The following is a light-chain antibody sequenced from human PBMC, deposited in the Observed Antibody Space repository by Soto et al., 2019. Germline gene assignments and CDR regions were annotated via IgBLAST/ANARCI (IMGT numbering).Light chain of an antibody. CDR2: EVS. J-gene: IGLJ2*01. V-gene: IGLV2-14*01. CDR3: SSYTSSSPVV. CDR1: SSDVGGYNY. Sequence: QSVLTQPASVSGSHGLSITISCTGTSSDVGGYNYVSWYQQHPGKAPKLMIYEVSNRPSGVSNRFSGSKSGNTASLTISGLQAEDEADYYCSSYTSSSPVVFGGGTKFTVL.